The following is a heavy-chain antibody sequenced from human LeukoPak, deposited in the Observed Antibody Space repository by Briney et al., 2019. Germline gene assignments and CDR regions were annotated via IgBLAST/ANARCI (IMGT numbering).Heavy chain of an antibody. CDR1: GGSISSYY. J-gene: IGHJ4*02. Sequence: SETLSLTCTVSGGSISSYYWSWIRQPPGKGLEWIGYIYYSGSTNYNPSLKSRVTISVDTSKNQFSLKLSSVTAADTAVYYCASWNDSSGYSHRGQGTLVTVSS. CDR3: ASWNDSSGYSH. V-gene: IGHV4-59*01. CDR2: IYYSGST. D-gene: IGHD3-22*01.